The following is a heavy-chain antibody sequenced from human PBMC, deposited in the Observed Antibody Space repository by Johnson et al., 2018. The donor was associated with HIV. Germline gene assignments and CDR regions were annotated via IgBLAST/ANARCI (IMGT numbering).Heavy chain of an antibody. D-gene: IGHD5-18*01. CDR2: IKQDGREK. Sequence: VQLVEYGGGLVQPGGSLRLSCAASGFTFSSYWMSWVRQAPGKGLEWVANIKQDGREKYYVDSVKGRFTISRDNSKNTLYLQMNSLGAEDTAVYYCAKDYVDTASDDAFDIWGQGTMVTVSS. CDR1: GFTFSSYW. CDR3: AKDYVDTASDDAFDI. V-gene: IGHV3-7*01. J-gene: IGHJ3*02.